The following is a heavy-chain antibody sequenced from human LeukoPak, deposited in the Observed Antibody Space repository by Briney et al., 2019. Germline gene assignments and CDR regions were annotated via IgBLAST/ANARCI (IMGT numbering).Heavy chain of an antibody. CDR2: ISYDGSKK. Sequence: GGSLRLSCAASGFNFSSYGMHWVRQAPGKGLEWVAVISYDGSKKYYADSVKGRFTISRDNAKNSLYLQMNSLRAEDTAVYYYARDHPDYYGSGSYELDWGQGTLVTVSS. CDR1: GFNFSSYG. D-gene: IGHD3-10*01. J-gene: IGHJ4*02. CDR3: ARDHPDYYGSGSYELD. V-gene: IGHV3-30*03.